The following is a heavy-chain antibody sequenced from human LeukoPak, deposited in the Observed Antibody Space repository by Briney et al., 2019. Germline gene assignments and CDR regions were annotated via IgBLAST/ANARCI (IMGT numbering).Heavy chain of an antibody. CDR3: VSDWDVVASH. V-gene: IGHV3-74*01. Sequence: GGSLRLSCAASGFIFNDYCMHWVRQGPGKGLVWVARIDTDGTGTRYEDSVKGRFTISRDNAKKTLYLQMNSLRVEDTGVYYCVSDWDVVASHWGQGTLVTVSS. D-gene: IGHD5-12*01. CDR2: IDTDGTGT. J-gene: IGHJ4*02. CDR1: GFIFNDYC.